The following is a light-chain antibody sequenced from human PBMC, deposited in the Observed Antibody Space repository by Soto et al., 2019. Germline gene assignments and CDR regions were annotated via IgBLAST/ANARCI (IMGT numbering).Light chain of an antibody. V-gene: IGKV3-20*01. Sequence: EIVLTQSPGTLSLSPGERATLSCRASQSVSSSFLAWYQQKPGQAPRLLISGASSSATGIPDRFSGSGSGTDFTLTISRLEPEDVAVYYCQQYGSSPLTFGGGTKVEIK. CDR2: GAS. J-gene: IGKJ4*01. CDR1: QSVSSSF. CDR3: QQYGSSPLT.